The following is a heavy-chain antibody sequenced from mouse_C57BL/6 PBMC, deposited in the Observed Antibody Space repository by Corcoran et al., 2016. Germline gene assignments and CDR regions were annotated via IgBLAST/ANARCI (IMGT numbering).Heavy chain of an antibody. CDR2: INTYSGVP. J-gene: IGHJ3*01. CDR3: ARSSYSNHLAWFAY. CDR1: GYTFTTYG. Sequence: QIQLVQSGPELKKPGETVKISCKASGYTFTTYGMSWVKQAPGKGLKWMGWINTYSGVPTYADDFKGRFAFSLETSASTAYLQINNLKNEDTATYFCARSSYSNHLAWFAYWGQATLVTVSA. D-gene: IGHD2-5*01. V-gene: IGHV9-3*01.